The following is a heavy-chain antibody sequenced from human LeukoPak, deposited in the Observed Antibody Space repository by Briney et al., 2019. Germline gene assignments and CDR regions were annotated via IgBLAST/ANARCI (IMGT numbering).Heavy chain of an antibody. CDR1: GFTFSSYA. V-gene: IGHV3-30-3*01. CDR2: ISYDGSNK. J-gene: IGHJ4*02. CDR3: ASRIRFSFDY. Sequence: GGSLRLSCAASGFTFSSYAMHWVRRAPGKGLEWVAVISYDGSNKYYADSVKGRFTISRDNSKNTLYLQMNSLRAEDTAVYYCASRIRFSFDYWGQGTLVTVSS. D-gene: IGHD3-3*01.